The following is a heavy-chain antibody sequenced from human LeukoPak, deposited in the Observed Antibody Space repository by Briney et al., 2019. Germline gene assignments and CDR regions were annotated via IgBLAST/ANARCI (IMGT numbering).Heavy chain of an antibody. CDR3: AKEGGGREYSYGYYYYYGMDV. J-gene: IGHJ6*02. V-gene: IGHV4-34*01. CDR1: GGSFSGYY. Sequence: SETLSLTCAVYGGSFSGYYWSWIRQPPGKGLEWIGEINHSGSTNYNPSLKSRVTISVDTSKNQFSLKLSSVTAEDTAVYYCAKEGGGREYSYGYYYYYGMDVWGQGTTVTVSS. D-gene: IGHD5-18*01. CDR2: INHSGST.